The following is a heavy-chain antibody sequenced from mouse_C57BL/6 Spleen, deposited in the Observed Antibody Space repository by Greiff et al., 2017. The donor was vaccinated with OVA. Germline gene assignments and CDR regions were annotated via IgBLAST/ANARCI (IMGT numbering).Heavy chain of an antibody. D-gene: IGHD1-3*01. V-gene: IGHV1-81*01. CDR3: AHNEDYYFDY. CDR1: GYTFTSYG. CDR2: IYPRSGNT. J-gene: IGHJ2*01. Sequence: VQVVESGAELARPGASVKLSCKASGYTFTSYGISWVKQRTGQGLEWIGEIYPRSGNTYYNEKFKGKATLTADKSSSTAYMELRSLTSEDSAVYYCAHNEDYYFDYWGQGTTLTVSS.